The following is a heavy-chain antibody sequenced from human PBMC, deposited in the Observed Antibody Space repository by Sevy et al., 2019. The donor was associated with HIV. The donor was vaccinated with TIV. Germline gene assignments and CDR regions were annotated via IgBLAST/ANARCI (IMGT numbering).Heavy chain of an antibody. D-gene: IGHD5-12*01. J-gene: IGHJ4*02. CDR1: GGSTSSSTYL. CDR3: ARKGEGYNQYYFDY. Sequence: SETLSLTCNVSGGSTSSSTYLWGWIRQPPGKGLEWIGDIYYNGRTHYSPSLTSRVTISVDTSKNQFSLKLSSVTAADTAVYYCARKGEGYNQYYFDYLGQGILVTVSS. V-gene: IGHV4-39*01. CDR2: IYYNGRT.